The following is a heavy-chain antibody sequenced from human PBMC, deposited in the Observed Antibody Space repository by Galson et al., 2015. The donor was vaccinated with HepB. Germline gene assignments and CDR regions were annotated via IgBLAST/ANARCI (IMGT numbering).Heavy chain of an antibody. CDR1: GFTFSSYS. CDR2: ISSSSSTI. CDR3: ARGTIFGVVTRGAFDI. D-gene: IGHD3-3*01. J-gene: IGHJ3*02. V-gene: IGHV3-48*01. Sequence: SLRLSCAASGFTFSSYSMNWVRQAPGKGLEWVSYISSSSSTIYYADSVKGRFTISRDNAKNSLYLQMNSLRAEDTAVYYCARGTIFGVVTRGAFDIWGQGTMVTVSS.